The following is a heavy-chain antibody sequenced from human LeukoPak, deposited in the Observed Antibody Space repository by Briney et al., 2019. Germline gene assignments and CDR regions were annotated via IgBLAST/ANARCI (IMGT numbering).Heavy chain of an antibody. V-gene: IGHV3-7*01. CDR1: GFTFSNHW. D-gene: IGHD4-11*01. CDR2: IKQDGSEK. Sequence: GGSLRLSCAVSGFTFSNHWMTWVRQAPGKGLEWVGNIKQDGSEKYYVDSVKGRFTISRDNAKNSLYLQMNSLRAEDTAVYYCAREQPDYNYYSTADSWGQGTLVTVSS. CDR3: AREQPDYNYYSTADS. J-gene: IGHJ4*02.